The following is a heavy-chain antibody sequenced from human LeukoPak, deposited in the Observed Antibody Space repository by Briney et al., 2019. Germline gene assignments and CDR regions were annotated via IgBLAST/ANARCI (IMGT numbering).Heavy chain of an antibody. Sequence: GGSLRLSCAASGFTFSNYALSWVRQAPGKGLEWVSTFSESGGNTYYADSVKGRFTISRDNSKNTLYLQMNSLRAEDTAVYYCARTLTVPAMRWFFDYWGQGTLVTVSS. V-gene: IGHV3-23*01. CDR1: GFTFSNYA. CDR2: FSESGGNT. J-gene: IGHJ4*02. CDR3: ARTLTVPAMRWFFDY. D-gene: IGHD2-2*01.